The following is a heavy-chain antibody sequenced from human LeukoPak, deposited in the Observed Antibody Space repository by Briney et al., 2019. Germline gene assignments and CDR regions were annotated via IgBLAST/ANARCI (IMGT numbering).Heavy chain of an antibody. Sequence: ASVKVSCKASGYTFTYYFMHWVRQAPGQGLEWMGWINPNNGETNYAQKYQGRVTMTSYTSISTAYMELSRLTSDDTAVYYCARDGYSGYHYHDWFDPWGQGTLVTVSS. J-gene: IGHJ5*02. V-gene: IGHV1-2*02. D-gene: IGHD5-12*01. CDR2: INPNNGET. CDR3: ARDGYSGYHYHDWFDP. CDR1: GYTFTYYF.